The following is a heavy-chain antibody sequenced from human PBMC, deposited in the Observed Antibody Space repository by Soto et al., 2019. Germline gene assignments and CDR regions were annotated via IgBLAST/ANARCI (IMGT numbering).Heavy chain of an antibody. Sequence: EVQLVESGGGLVQPGGSLRLSCAASGFTFSDHYMDWVRQAPGKGLEWVGRTRNKANSYTTEYAASVKGRFTISRDDSKNSLYLQMNSLKTEDTAVYYCARSSGYYDFWSGYYKLYYYGMDVWGQGTTVTVSS. CDR1: GFTFSDHY. J-gene: IGHJ6*02. D-gene: IGHD3-3*01. V-gene: IGHV3-72*01. CDR3: ARSSGYYDFWSGYYKLYYYGMDV. CDR2: TRNKANSYTT.